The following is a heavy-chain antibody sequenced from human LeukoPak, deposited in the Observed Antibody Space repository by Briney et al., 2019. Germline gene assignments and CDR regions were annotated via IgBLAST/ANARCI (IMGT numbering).Heavy chain of an antibody. CDR1: GYTFTSYG. Sequence: ASVKVSCKASGYTFTSYGISWVRQAPGQGLAWMGWISAYNGNTNYAQKLQGRVTMTTDTSTSTAYMELRSLRSDDTAVYYCARVRIQLWPDYYYYYGMDVWGQGTTVTVSS. D-gene: IGHD5-18*01. V-gene: IGHV1-18*01. CDR3: ARVRIQLWPDYYYYYGMDV. CDR2: ISAYNGNT. J-gene: IGHJ6*02.